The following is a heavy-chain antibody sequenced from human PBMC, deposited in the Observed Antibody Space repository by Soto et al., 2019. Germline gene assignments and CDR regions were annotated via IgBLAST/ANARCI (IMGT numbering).Heavy chain of an antibody. Sequence: PSETLSVTCTVSGGSISSYYWSWIRQPPGKGLEWIGYIYYSGSTNYNPSLKSRVTISVDTSKNQFSLKLSSVTAADTAVYYCARVKRGRLNYYYYGMDVWGLGTTVTVSS. V-gene: IGHV4-59*01. D-gene: IGHD6-19*01. CDR2: IYYSGST. CDR3: ARVKRGRLNYYYYGMDV. J-gene: IGHJ6*02. CDR1: GGSISSYY.